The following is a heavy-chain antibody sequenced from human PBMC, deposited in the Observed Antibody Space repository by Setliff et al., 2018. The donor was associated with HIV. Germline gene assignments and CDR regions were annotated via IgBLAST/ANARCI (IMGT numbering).Heavy chain of an antibody. CDR2: IYYSGST. Sequence: PSETLSLTCTVSGGSISSSSYYWGWIRQPPGKGLEWIGSIYYSGSTYYNPSLKSRVTISVDTSKNQFSLKLSSVTAADTAVYYCARRNYYGSGSTWDYGMDVWGQGTTVTVPS. CDR1: GGSISSSSYY. V-gene: IGHV4-39*01. D-gene: IGHD3-10*01. CDR3: ARRNYYGSGSTWDYGMDV. J-gene: IGHJ6*02.